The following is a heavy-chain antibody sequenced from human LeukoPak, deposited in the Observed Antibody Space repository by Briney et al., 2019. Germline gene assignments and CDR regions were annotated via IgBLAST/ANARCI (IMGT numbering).Heavy chain of an antibody. J-gene: IGHJ3*02. D-gene: IGHD3-22*01. CDR2: IYYSGRT. CDR3: ARANYNDTSGYSRVAFDT. CDR1: GCSISSYY. V-gene: IGHV4-59*08. Sequence: VKRSETLSLTCTVSGCSISSYYWSWIRQPPGKGLEWIGYIYYSGRTNSNPSLNSRVTISVDTSKKQYSLKLNSATAADTAVYYCARANYNDTSGYSRVAFDTSGERTMVTASS.